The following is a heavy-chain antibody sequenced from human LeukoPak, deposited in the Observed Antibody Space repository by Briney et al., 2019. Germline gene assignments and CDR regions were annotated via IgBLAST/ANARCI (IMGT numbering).Heavy chain of an antibody. CDR2: IIPVLDKT. D-gene: IGHD3-10*01. J-gene: IGHJ4*02. CDR3: ARAGQISTGAYFDY. V-gene: IGHV1-69*08. Sequence: ASVEVSCKASGGTFATYSYSWVRQAPGQGLEWMGRIIPVLDKTNYAQKFQGRVTITAGKTTNTAYMDLGSLRSEDTAVYYCARAGQISTGAYFDYWGQGTLVTVSS. CDR1: GGTFATYS.